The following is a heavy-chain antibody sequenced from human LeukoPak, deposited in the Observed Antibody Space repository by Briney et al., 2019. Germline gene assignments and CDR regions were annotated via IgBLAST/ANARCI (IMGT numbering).Heavy chain of an antibody. CDR3: AREYGSGGDYYFDY. J-gene: IGHJ4*02. V-gene: IGHV1-46*01. CDR1: GYSFISQY. Sequence: GASVKVSCKASGYSFISQYMHWVRQAPGQGLEWMGIINPRGGSTSYAQKFQGRVTMTRGTSTSTVYMELSSLRSEDTAVYYCAREYGSGGDYYFDYWGQGTPVTASS. CDR2: INPRGGST. D-gene: IGHD2-21*02.